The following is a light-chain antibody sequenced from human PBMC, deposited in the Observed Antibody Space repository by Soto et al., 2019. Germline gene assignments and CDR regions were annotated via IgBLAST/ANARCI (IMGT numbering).Light chain of an antibody. V-gene: IGKV1-39*01. CDR2: AAS. Sequence: DIQMTQSPSPLSASVGDRVTITCRASQSIGGYVTWYQQLPGKATKLLIFAASGLQSGVTSRFSGSGSGTDFTLTISSLQPEDFATYYCQQSYSSPITFGQGTRLAI. CDR1: QSIGGY. CDR3: QQSYSSPIT. J-gene: IGKJ5*01.